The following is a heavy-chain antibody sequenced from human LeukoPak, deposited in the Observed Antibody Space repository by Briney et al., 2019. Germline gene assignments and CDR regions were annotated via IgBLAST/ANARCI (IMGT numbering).Heavy chain of an antibody. V-gene: IGHV3-23*01. CDR2: IGGSGSRR. D-gene: IGHD4-17*01. Sequence: PGGSLRRSCAASGFTFSSYAMSWVRQAPGNGLEWVSAIGGSGSRRYHADSVKGRFTISRDNSRNTLYLQMNSLRAEDTAVYYCARAYADSGDYEAYWGQGTLVTVSS. CDR1: GFTFSSYA. CDR3: ARAYADSGDYEAY. J-gene: IGHJ4*02.